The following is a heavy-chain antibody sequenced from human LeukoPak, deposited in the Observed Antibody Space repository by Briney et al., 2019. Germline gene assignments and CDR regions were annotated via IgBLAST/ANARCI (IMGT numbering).Heavy chain of an antibody. CDR3: ASSGFGEPPAFDI. CDR1: GGSISSYY. CDR2: IYYSGST. J-gene: IGHJ3*02. D-gene: IGHD3-10*01. Sequence: SETLSLTCTVSGGSISSYYWSWIRQPPGKGLEWIGYIYYSGSTNYNPSLQSRVTISVDTSKNQFSLKLSSVTAADTAVYYCASSGFGEPPAFDIWGQGTMVTVSS. V-gene: IGHV4-59*08.